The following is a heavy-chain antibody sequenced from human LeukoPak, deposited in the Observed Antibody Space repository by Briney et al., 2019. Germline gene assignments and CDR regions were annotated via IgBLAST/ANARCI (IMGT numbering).Heavy chain of an antibody. CDR1: GFTFSDYS. CDR3: ARDCFGGDCYSGPYDAFDI. V-gene: IGHV3-21*01. Sequence: GGSLRLSCAASGFTFSDYSMNWVRQAPGKGLEWVSSISSRTTYISYADSLKGRFTISRDNAKNSLYLQMNSLRAEDTAVYYCARDCFGGDCYSGPYDAFDIWGQGTMVTVSS. CDR2: ISSRTTYI. J-gene: IGHJ3*02. D-gene: IGHD2-21*02.